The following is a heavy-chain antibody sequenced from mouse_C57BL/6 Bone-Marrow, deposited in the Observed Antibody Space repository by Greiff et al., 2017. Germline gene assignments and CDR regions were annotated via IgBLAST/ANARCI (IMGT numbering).Heavy chain of an antibody. V-gene: IGHV2-9-1*01. CDR3: ARKRRQLPYYYAMDY. J-gene: IGHJ4*01. Sequence: VQLQQSGPGLVAPSQSLSITCTVSWFSLTSYAISWVRQPPGKGLEWLGVIWTGGGTNYNSALKSRLSISKDNSKSQVFLKMNSLQTDDTARYYCARKRRQLPYYYAMDYWGQGTSVTVSS. D-gene: IGHD3-2*01. CDR2: IWTGGGT. CDR1: WFSLTSYA.